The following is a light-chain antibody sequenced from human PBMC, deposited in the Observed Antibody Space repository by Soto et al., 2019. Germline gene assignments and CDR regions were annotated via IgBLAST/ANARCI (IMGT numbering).Light chain of an antibody. CDR3: QQYDRYLT. V-gene: IGKV1-5*03. Sequence: DIQMTQSPSTLSASVGDRVTITCRASQSISSWLAWYQQKPGKAPKLLIYKASSLESGFPSRFSGSGSGTEFTLTISRLQPDDFATYYCQQYDRYLTFGQGTKVEIK. J-gene: IGKJ1*01. CDR1: QSISSW. CDR2: KAS.